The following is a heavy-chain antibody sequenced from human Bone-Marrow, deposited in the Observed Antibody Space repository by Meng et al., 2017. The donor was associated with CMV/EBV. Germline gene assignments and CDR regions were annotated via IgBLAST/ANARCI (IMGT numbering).Heavy chain of an antibody. CDR1: GSSTTSGNYY. Sequence: SETLSPTCTVSGSSTTSGNYYWSWIRQHPGRGLEWIGYIYYSGSTYYNTSPKSRVTRSVDTSKNQYTLKMSSVTAAETAVYYGASPRYCSSTSCPYYYYGMDVWGQGTTVTVSS. J-gene: IGHJ6*02. CDR2: IYYSGST. D-gene: IGHD2-2*01. V-gene: IGHV4-31*03. CDR3: ASPRYCSSTSCPYYYYGMDV.